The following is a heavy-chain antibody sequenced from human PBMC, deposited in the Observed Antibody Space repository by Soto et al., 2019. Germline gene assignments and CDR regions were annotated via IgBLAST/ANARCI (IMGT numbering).Heavy chain of an antibody. Sequence: GGSLRLSCAASGFTFGKSWMSWVRVAPGTGPEWVANINQDGSQTYYVDSVKGRFTISRDNAKNSLYLQMNSLGVEDMAVYYCATDSGWGQGTPVTVSS. CDR2: INQDGSQT. V-gene: IGHV3-7*01. CDR1: GFTFGKSW. J-gene: IGHJ1*01. CDR3: ATDSG. D-gene: IGHD6-25*01.